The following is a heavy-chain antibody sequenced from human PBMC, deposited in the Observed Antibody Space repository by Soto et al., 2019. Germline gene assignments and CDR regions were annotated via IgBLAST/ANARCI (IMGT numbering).Heavy chain of an antibody. D-gene: IGHD3-10*01. CDR2: INPNSGGT. Sequence: ASVKVSCKASGYTFTGYYMHWVRQAPGQGLEWMGWINPNSGGTNYAQKFQGWVTMTRDTSISTAYMELSRLRSDDTAVYYCARGGGGGSGSSGREEDAFDIWGQGTMVTVSS. CDR3: ARGGGGGSGSSGREEDAFDI. V-gene: IGHV1-2*04. CDR1: GYTFTGYY. J-gene: IGHJ3*02.